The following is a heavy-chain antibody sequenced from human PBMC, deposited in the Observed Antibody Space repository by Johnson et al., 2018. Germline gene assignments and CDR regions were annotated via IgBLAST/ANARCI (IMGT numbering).Heavy chain of an antibody. CDR2: ISCDGSNK. V-gene: IGHV3-30*18. J-gene: IGHJ1*01. CDR1: GFTFSSYG. D-gene: IGHD6-19*01. CDR3: AKDRYSSGREYFQH. Sequence: QVQLVQSGGGVVQPGRSLRLSCAASGFTFSSYGMHWVRQAPGKGLEGVAVISCDGSNKYYADSVKGRFTISRDNSKNTLYLQMNSLRAEDTAVYYCAKDRYSSGREYFQHWGQGTLVTVSS.